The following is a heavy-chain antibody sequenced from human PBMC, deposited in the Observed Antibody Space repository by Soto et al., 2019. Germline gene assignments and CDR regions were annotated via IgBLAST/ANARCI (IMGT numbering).Heavy chain of an antibody. D-gene: IGHD5-18*01. Sequence: QVQLVQSGAEMRKPGSSLRVSCKASGGTFSDFAFSWVRQAPGQGLECMGGIVPRFGSPNYAQKFGGRVTISADTSTSTVYMEVSSLRVDDTAVYFCARDRIQLRLGKYSFNGMDVWGQGTTITVSS. CDR3: ARDRIQLRLGKYSFNGMDV. CDR1: GGTFSDFA. J-gene: IGHJ6*02. CDR2: IVPRFGSP. V-gene: IGHV1-69*06.